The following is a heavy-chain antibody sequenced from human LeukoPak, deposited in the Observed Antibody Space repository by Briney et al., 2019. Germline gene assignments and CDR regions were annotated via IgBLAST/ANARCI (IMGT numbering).Heavy chain of an antibody. CDR3: ARLPAYLTFDY. Sequence: PSETLSLTCAVYGGSFSGYYWSWIRQPPGKGLEWIGEINHSGSTYYNPSLKSRVTISVDTSKNQFSLKLSSVTAADTAVYYCARLPAYLTFDYWGQGTLVTVSS. CDR2: INHSGST. V-gene: IGHV4-34*01. CDR1: GGSFSGYY. D-gene: IGHD3-9*01. J-gene: IGHJ4*02.